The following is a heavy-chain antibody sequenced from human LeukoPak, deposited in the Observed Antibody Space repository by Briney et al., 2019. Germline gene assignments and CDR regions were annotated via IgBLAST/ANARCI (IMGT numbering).Heavy chain of an antibody. V-gene: IGHV1-8*01. D-gene: IGHD3-3*01. CDR1: GYTFTSYD. CDR3: ARDNHGDDFWSGYSRAYNWFDP. J-gene: IGHJ5*02. Sequence: ASVKVSCKASGYTFTSYDINWVRQATGQGLEWMGWMNPNSGNTGYAQKFQGRVTMTRNTSISTAYMELSSLRSEDTAVYYCARDNHGDDFWSGYSRAYNWFDPWGQGTLVTVSS. CDR2: MNPNSGNT.